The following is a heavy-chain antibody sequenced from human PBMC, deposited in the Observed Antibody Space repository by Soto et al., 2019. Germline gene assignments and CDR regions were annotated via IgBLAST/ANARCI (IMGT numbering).Heavy chain of an antibody. V-gene: IGHV3-23*01. J-gene: IGHJ5*02. CDR1: GFTFSYYA. CDR3: AKRGIEVARKYRWFDP. D-gene: IGHD6-19*01. CDR2: ITASGGTT. Sequence: EVQLLESGGGLVQPGGSLRLSCAASGFTFSYYAMTWVRQAPGKGLEWVSTITASGGTTYYADSVKGRFTISRDNSKNTLYLQMNSLRAEDTAVYYCAKRGIEVARKYRWFDPWGQVTLVTVSS.